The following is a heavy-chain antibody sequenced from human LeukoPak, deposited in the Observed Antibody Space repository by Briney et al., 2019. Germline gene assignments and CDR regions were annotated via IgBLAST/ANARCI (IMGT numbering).Heavy chain of an antibody. CDR3: ARIFKWELKPFDY. D-gene: IGHD1-26*01. CDR1: GFTFSSYT. V-gene: IGHV3-21*01. Sequence: GGSLRLSCAASGFTFSSYTMNWVRQAPGKGLEWVSSISSSSSYIFDADSVKGRFTISRDNAKNSPYLQMNSLRAEDTAVYYCARIFKWELKPFDYWGQGTLVTVSS. CDR2: ISSSSSYI. J-gene: IGHJ4*02.